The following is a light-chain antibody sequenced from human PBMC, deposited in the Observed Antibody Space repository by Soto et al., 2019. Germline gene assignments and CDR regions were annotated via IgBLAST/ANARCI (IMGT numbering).Light chain of an antibody. CDR3: CSYAGSSTLV. Sequence: QSVLTQPASVSGSPGQSITISCTGTSSDVGSYNLVPWYQQHPGKAPKLMIYESSERPSRVSNRFSGSKSGNTASLTISGLQAEDEADYYCCSYAGSSTLVFGGGTKLTVL. J-gene: IGLJ2*01. V-gene: IGLV2-23*01. CDR2: ESS. CDR1: SSDVGSYNL.